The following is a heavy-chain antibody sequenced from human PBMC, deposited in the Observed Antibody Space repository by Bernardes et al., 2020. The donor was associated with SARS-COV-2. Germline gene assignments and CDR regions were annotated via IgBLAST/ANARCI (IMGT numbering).Heavy chain of an antibody. V-gene: IGHV3-30*18. Sequence: GGSLRLSCAASGFTFSSYGMHWVRQAPGKGLEWVAVISYDGSNKYYADSVKGRFTISRDNSKNTLYLQMNSLRAEDTAVYYCAKVSGSYRLDYWGQGTLVTVSS. J-gene: IGHJ4*02. CDR2: ISYDGSNK. D-gene: IGHD3-10*01. CDR1: GFTFSSYG. CDR3: AKVSGSYRLDY.